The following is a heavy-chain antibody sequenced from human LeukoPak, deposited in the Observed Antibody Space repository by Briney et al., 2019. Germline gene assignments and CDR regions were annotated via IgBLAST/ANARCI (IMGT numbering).Heavy chain of an antibody. CDR3: TRGSSWHYYYMDV. V-gene: IGHV3-15*01. CDR1: GFTFSNAW. CDR2: IKSKTGGGTT. J-gene: IGHJ6*03. Sequence: GGSLRLSCAASGFTFSNAWMSWVRQAPGKGLEWVGRIKSKTGGGTTDYAAPVKDRFTISRDDSKNTLYLQMNSLKAEDTAVYCCTRGSSWHYYYMDVWGKGTTVTVSS. D-gene: IGHD6-13*01.